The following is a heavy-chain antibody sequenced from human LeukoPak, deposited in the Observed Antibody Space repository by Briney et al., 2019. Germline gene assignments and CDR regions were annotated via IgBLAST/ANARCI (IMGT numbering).Heavy chain of an antibody. D-gene: IGHD3-10*01. Sequence: PGGSLRLSCAASGFTFSSYAMTWARQAPGKGLEWVSAISGSGGSTYYADSVKGRFIISRDNSKNTLYLQMNSLRAEDTAVYYCAREYVLLWFGESRPDYYGMDVWGQGTTVTVSS. CDR3: AREYVLLWFGESRPDYYGMDV. J-gene: IGHJ6*02. V-gene: IGHV3-23*01. CDR2: ISGSGGST. CDR1: GFTFSSYA.